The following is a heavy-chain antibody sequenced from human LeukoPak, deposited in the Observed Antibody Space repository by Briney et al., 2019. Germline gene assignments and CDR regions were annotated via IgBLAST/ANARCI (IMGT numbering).Heavy chain of an antibody. CDR3: ARGAVRGGTNFDY. CDR2: AYYRSKWYI. J-gene: IGHJ4*02. Sequence: SQTLSLTCAISGDSFSGSPAVWNWVRQSPSRGLEWLGRAYYRSKWYIDYAVSVKGRITITPDTSKNQFSLQLNSVTPEDTAVYYCARGAVRGGTNFDYWGQGTLVTVSS. D-gene: IGHD3-10*01. CDR1: GDSFSGSPAV. V-gene: IGHV6-1*01.